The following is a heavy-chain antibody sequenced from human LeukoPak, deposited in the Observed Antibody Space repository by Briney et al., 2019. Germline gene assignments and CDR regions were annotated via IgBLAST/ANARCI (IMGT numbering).Heavy chain of an antibody. Sequence: SETLSLTCAVYGGSFSGYYWSWIRQPPGKGLEWIGEINHSGSTNYNPSLKSRVTISVDTSKNQSSLRLSSVTAADTAVYYCARGTVVILSYFDYWGQGTLVTVSS. V-gene: IGHV4-34*01. CDR3: ARGTVVILSYFDY. J-gene: IGHJ4*02. CDR2: INHSGST. CDR1: GGSFSGYY. D-gene: IGHD3-22*01.